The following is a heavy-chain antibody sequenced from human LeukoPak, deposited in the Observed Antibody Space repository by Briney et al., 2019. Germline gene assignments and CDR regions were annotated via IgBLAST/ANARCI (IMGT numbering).Heavy chain of an antibody. CDR3: ARDGDYAWFDP. D-gene: IGHD4-17*01. Sequence: PSETLSLTCAVYGGSFSGYYWSWIRQPPGKGLEWIGEINHSGSTNYNPSLKSRVTISVDTSKNQFSLKLSSVTAADTAVYYCARDGDYAWFDPWGQGTLVTVSS. V-gene: IGHV4-34*01. J-gene: IGHJ5*02. CDR1: GGSFSGYY. CDR2: INHSGST.